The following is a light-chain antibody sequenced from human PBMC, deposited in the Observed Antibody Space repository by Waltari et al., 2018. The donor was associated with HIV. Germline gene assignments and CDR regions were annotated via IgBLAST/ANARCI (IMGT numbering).Light chain of an antibody. Sequence: DVVMTQSPLSLSVTPGESASISCRSSQSPLQTVGLYHLNWYLQNPGQSPQLLIFLSSNRASGVPDRFSGSGSGTEFTLKISRVEAEDVGVYYCMQALRSSYTFGQVTKLEIK. CDR3: MQALRSSYT. CDR2: LSS. J-gene: IGKJ2*01. V-gene: IGKV2-28*01. CDR1: QSPLQTVGLYH.